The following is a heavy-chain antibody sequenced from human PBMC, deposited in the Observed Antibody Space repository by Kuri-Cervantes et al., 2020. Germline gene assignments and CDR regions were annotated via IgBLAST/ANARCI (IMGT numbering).Heavy chain of an antibody. CDR3: ARQTTYSSSYTYYFDY. D-gene: IGHD6-13*01. CDR1: GYTFTGYY. J-gene: IGHJ4*02. CDR2: IHPNSGGT. Sequence: ASVKVSCKASGYTFTGYYMHWVRQAPGQGLEWMGWIHPNSGGTNYAQNFKGRVTMTTDTSISTAYMELSRLRSGDTAVYYCARQTTYSSSYTYYFDYWGQGTLVTVSS. V-gene: IGHV1-2*02.